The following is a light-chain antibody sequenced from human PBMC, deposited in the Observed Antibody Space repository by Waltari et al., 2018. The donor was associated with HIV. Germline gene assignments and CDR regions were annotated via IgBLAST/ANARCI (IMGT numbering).Light chain of an antibody. CDR3: SSYSTRNFLM. CDR2: EVY. J-gene: IGLJ3*02. CDR1: PSVLHPLHY. Sequence: QSVLTQPASVSGSPGQSITISCSRPPSVLHPLHYVSWYPQHPGNVPKLIFFEVYYRPAGLSDRFSASKSGNTASLTISDLQPEDEADYFCSSYSTRNFLMFGGGTKLTVL. V-gene: IGLV2-14*03.